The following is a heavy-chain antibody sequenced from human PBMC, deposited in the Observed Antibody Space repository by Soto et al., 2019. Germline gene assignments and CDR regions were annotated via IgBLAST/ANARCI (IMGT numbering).Heavy chain of an antibody. CDR3: AREIAAAGNWWFDP. Sequence: GGSLRLSCAASGFTFSSYAMHWVRQAPGKGLEWVAVISYDGSNKYYSTSLKTRLTISKDTSKNQVVLTMTNMDPVDTATYYCAREIAAAGNWWFDPWGQGTLVTVSS. CDR2: ISYDGSNK. J-gene: IGHJ5*02. CDR1: GFTFSSYA. D-gene: IGHD6-13*01. V-gene: IGHV3-30*14.